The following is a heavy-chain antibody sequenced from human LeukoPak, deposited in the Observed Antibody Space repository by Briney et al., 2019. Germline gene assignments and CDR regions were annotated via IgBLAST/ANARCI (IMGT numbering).Heavy chain of an antibody. J-gene: IGHJ6*02. CDR3: ARATLGDGANYYYYYGMDV. CDR2: ISAYNGNT. D-gene: IGHD5-24*01. CDR1: GYTFTSYG. V-gene: IGHV1-18*01. Sequence: ASVKVSCKASGYTFTSYGISWVRQAPEQGLEWMGWISAYNGNTNYAQKLQGRVTMTTDTSTSTAYMELRSLRSDDTAVYYCARATLGDGANYYYYYGMDVWGQGTTVTVSS.